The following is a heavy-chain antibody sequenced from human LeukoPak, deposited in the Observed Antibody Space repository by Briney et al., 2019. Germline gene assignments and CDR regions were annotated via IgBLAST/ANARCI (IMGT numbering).Heavy chain of an antibody. CDR1: GGSISSGGYS. D-gene: IGHD3-16*01. V-gene: IGHV4-61*08. CDR3: ARDAPFYDYVWGNTYYFDY. Sequence: SETLSLTCAVSGGSISSGGYSWSWIRQPPGKGLEWIGYIYYSGSTNYNPSLKSRVTISVDTSKNQFSLKLSSVTAADTAVYYCARDAPFYDYVWGNTYYFDYWGQGTLVTVSS. J-gene: IGHJ4*02. CDR2: IYYSGST.